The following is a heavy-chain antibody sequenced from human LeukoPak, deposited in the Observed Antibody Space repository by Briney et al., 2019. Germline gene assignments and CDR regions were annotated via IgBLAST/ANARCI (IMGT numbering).Heavy chain of an antibody. V-gene: IGHV3-20*04. CDR1: GFTFDDYG. Sequence: GGSLRLSCAASGFTFDDYGMSWVRQAPGKGLEWVSGINWNGGSTGYADSVKGRFTISRDNSKNTLYLQMNSLRAEDTAVYYCATDDSDSKIQYWGQGTLVSVSS. CDR2: INWNGGST. D-gene: IGHD3-22*01. CDR3: ATDDSDSKIQY. J-gene: IGHJ1*01.